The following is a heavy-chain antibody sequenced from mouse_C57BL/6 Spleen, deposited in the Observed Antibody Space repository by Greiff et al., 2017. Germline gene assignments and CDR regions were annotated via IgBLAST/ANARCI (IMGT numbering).Heavy chain of an antibody. CDR3: ARDYGYDEAWFAY. D-gene: IGHD2-2*01. Sequence: QVHVKQPGAELVRPGPSVKLSCKASGYTFTSYWMHWVKQRPGQGLEWIGVIDPSDSYTNYNQKFKGKANLTVDTSSNTAYMQLNSLTSEDSAFYNCARDYGYDEAWFAYWGQGTLVTVSA. J-gene: IGHJ3*01. CDR1: GYTFTSYW. V-gene: IGHV1-59*01. CDR2: IDPSDSYT.